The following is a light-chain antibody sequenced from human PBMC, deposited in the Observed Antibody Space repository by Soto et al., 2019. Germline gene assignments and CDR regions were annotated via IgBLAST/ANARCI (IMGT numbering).Light chain of an antibody. CDR2: EVT. CDR1: SSDVGSYNL. Sequence: QSALAQPASVSGSPGQSITISCTGTSSDVGSYNLVSWYQHHPGKGPKLLIYEVTKRPSGVSSRFSGSKSGNTASLTISGLQAEDEADYYCCSYAGSNTVDLAFGGGTQLTVL. CDR3: CSYAGSNTVDLA. J-gene: IGLJ3*02. V-gene: IGLV2-23*02.